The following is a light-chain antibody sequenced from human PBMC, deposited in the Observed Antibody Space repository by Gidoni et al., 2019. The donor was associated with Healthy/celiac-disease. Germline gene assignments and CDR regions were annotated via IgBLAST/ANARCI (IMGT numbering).Light chain of an antibody. CDR1: QSVTSSY. V-gene: IGKV3-20*01. CDR2: GAS. J-gene: IGKJ1*01. CDR3: QRYGSSPRT. Sequence: EIVLTQSPGIMSLSPGERATLSCRASQSVTSSYLAWYQQKPGQAPRLLIYGASSRATGIPDRFSGSGSGTDFTLTISRLEPEDFAVYYCQRYGSSPRTFGQGTKVEIK.